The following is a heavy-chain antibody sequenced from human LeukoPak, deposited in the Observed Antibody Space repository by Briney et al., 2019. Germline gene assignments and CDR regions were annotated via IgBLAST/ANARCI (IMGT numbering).Heavy chain of an antibody. D-gene: IGHD2-8*01. J-gene: IGHJ6*03. CDR2: IYHSGST. Sequence: PSGTLSLTCAVSGGSISSSNWWSWVRQPPGKGLEWIGEIYHSGSTNYNPSLKSRVTISVDKSKNQFSLKLSSVTAADTAVYYCARVMRGNLYDAIYYYYMDVWGKGTTVTISS. CDR1: GGSISSSNW. CDR3: ARVMRGNLYDAIYYYYMDV. V-gene: IGHV4-4*02.